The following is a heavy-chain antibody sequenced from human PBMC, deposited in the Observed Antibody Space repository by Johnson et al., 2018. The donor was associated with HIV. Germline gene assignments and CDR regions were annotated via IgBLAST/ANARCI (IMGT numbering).Heavy chain of an antibody. Sequence: QVQLVESGGGVVQPGRSLRLSCAASGHTFSSYGMHWVRQAPGKGLEWVAVISYDGSNRYYGDSVKGRFTISRDNSKNTVYLQMNGLRAEDTAVYHCAKDLYSSSWTNDAFDIWGQGTMVTVSS. CDR2: ISYDGSNR. CDR3: AKDLYSSSWTNDAFDI. J-gene: IGHJ3*02. CDR1: GHTFSSYG. D-gene: IGHD6-13*01. V-gene: IGHV3-30*18.